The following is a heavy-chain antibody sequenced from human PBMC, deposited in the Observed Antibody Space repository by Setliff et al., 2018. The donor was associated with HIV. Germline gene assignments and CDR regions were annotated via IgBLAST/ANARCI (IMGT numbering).Heavy chain of an antibody. CDR2: ISAYNGNT. Sequence: RASVKVSCKTSGFAFTNYGFTWVRQAPGQGVEWMGWISAYNGNTNYAQKLQGRVTMTTDTSTSTAYMELRSLRSDDTAVYYCARGYYNFWSGYYDSRFPNPIDAFDIWGQGTMVTVSS. CDR1: GFAFTNYG. V-gene: IGHV1-18*01. J-gene: IGHJ3*02. D-gene: IGHD3-3*01. CDR3: ARGYYNFWSGYYDSRFPNPIDAFDI.